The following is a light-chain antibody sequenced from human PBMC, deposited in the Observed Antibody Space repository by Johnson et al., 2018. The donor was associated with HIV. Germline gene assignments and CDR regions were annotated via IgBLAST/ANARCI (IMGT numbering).Light chain of an antibody. J-gene: IGLJ1*01. CDR2: DNN. CDR1: SSNIGNNY. Sequence: QSVLTQPPSVSAAPGQKVTISCSGSSSNIGNNYVSWYQQLPGTAPKLLIYDNNKRPSGIPDRFSGSKSGTSATLGITGLQTGDEAEYYCGTWDNSLSAFVFGSGTKVAVL. V-gene: IGLV1-51*01. CDR3: GTWDNSLSAFV.